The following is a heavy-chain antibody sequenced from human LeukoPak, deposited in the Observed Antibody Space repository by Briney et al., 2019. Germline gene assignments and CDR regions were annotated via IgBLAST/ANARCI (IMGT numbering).Heavy chain of an antibody. V-gene: IGHV4-34*01. CDR1: GGSFSGYY. CDR2: INHSGST. CDR3: ARVAILNYYYMDV. Sequence: SETLSLTCAVYGGSFSGYYWSWIRQPPGKGLEWIGEINHSGSTNYNPSLKSRVTISVDTSKNQFPLKLSSVTAADTAVYYCARVAILNYYYMDVWGKGTTVTVSS. J-gene: IGHJ6*03.